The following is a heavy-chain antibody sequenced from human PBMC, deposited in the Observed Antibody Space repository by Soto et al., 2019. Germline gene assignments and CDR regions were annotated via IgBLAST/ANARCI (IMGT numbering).Heavy chain of an antibody. CDR1: VTSISGYY. Sequence: SETLSLTCTVSVTSISGYYWSWVRQPPGKGLEWIGYISHTGTTGYRASLKGRVNLSLDTSANSFSLKLGSVTPADTALYYCARGRKVEQWVSSGRGGGMDVWGQGTTVTVSS. CDR2: ISHTGTT. V-gene: IGHV4-59*01. CDR3: ARGRKVEQWVSSGRGGGMDV. D-gene: IGHD6-19*01. J-gene: IGHJ6*02.